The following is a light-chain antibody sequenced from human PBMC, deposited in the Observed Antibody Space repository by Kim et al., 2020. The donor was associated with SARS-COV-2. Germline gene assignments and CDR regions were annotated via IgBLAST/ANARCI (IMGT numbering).Light chain of an antibody. CDR1: QGVNKRY. CDR3: QKHGSLLT. V-gene: IGKV3D-20*01. J-gene: IGKJ5*01. Sequence: LYQRERANRAVQASQGVNKRYLAWEQQKPGQVPRLLNYKDSSRATGIPERFNGSGTGTNFTLTNSRLGPEDSAVYSCQKHGSLLTLGPATRREIK. CDR2: KDS.